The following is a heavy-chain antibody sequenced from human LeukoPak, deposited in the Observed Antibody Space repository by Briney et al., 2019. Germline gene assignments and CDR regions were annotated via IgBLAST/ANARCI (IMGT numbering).Heavy chain of an antibody. D-gene: IGHD6-13*01. CDR2: IYHSGST. CDR3: ASAAGTGAYYYYYYMGV. CDR1: GHSISSGYY. Sequence: SETLSLTCTVSGHSISSGYYWGWIRQPPRKGLEWIGSIYHSGSTYYNPSLNSRVTISVDTSKNQFSLKLSSVTAADTAVYYCASAAGTGAYYYYYYMGVWGKGTTVTISS. J-gene: IGHJ6*03. V-gene: IGHV4-38-2*02.